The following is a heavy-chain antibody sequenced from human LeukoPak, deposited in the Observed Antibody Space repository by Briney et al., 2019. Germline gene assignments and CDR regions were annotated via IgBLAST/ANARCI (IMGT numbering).Heavy chain of an antibody. CDR3: ARDNWLEQLNAFDI. CDR2: INHSGST. J-gene: IGHJ3*02. Sequence: KSSETLSLTCAVYGGSFSGYYWSWIRQPPGKGLEWIGEINHSGSTNYNPSLKSRVTISVDTSKNQFSPKLSSVTAADTAVYYCARDNWLEQLNAFDIWGQGTMVTVSS. D-gene: IGHD1-1*01. V-gene: IGHV4-34*01. CDR1: GGSFSGYY.